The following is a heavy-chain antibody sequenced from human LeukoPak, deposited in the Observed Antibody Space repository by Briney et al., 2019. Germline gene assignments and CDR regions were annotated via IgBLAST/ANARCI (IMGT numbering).Heavy chain of an antibody. Sequence: PSDTLSLTSTGSGGSISTTSYYWSWIRQHPGKGLEWIGYIYYSGSTYYNQSLKSRVTISVDTSKNQFSLKLSSVTAADTAVYYCASAFPQTYCSSTSCSSYFDYWGQGTLVTVSS. J-gene: IGHJ4*02. CDR2: IYYSGST. D-gene: IGHD2-2*01. V-gene: IGHV4-31*03. CDR1: GGSISTTSYY. CDR3: ASAFPQTYCSSTSCSSYFDY.